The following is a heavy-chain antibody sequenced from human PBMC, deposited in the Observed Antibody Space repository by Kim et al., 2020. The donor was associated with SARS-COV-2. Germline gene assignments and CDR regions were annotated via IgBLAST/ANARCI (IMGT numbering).Heavy chain of an antibody. D-gene: IGHD5-12*01. CDR2: INHSGST. V-gene: IGHV4-34*01. CDR3: ARGGMATIYGVDY. CDR1: GGSFSGYY. J-gene: IGHJ4*02. Sequence: SETLSLTCAVYGGSFSGYYWSWICQPPGKGLEWIGEINHSGSTNYNPSLKSRVTISVDTSKNQFSLKLSSVTAADTAVYYCARGGMATIYGVDYWGQGTLVTVSS.